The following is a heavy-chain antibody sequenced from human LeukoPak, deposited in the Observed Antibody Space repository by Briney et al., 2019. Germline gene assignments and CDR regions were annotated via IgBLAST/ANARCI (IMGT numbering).Heavy chain of an antibody. CDR1: GFTFSSHA. CDR2: ISDSGGGT. V-gene: IGHV3-23*01. CDR3: VRSLRSADF. J-gene: IGHJ4*02. Sequence: GGSLRLSCAASGFTFSSHAMNWVRQAPGEGLEWVSAISDSGGGTSYADSVKGRFTISRDNSKNTLYLQMDSLRPEDTAVYYCVRSLRSADFWGRGTLVTVSS.